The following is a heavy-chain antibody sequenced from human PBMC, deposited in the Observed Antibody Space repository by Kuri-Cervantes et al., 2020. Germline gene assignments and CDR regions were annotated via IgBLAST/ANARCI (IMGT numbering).Heavy chain of an antibody. CDR3: ARENRGQLWYHGPGGGMDV. V-gene: IGHV1-46*01. D-gene: IGHD5-18*01. CDR2: INPSGGST. Sequence: ASVKVSCKASGYTFIDYFIHWVRQAPGQGLEWMGIINPSGGSTSYAQKFQGRVAMTRDTSTSTVYMELSSLRSEDTAVYYCARENRGQLWYHGPGGGMDVWGQGTTVTVSS. CDR1: GYTFIDYF. J-gene: IGHJ6*02.